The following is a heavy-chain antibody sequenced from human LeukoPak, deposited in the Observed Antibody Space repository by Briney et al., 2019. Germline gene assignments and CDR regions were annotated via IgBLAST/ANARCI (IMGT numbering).Heavy chain of an antibody. J-gene: IGHJ3*02. D-gene: IGHD3-22*01. CDR3: ARGLLYYEDAFDI. CDR1: GGSFSDYY. Sequence: PSETLSLTCAVYGGSFSDYYWSWIRQPPGKGLEWIGEINHSGSTNYNPSLKSRVTISVDTSKNQFSLKLSSVTAADTAVYYCARGLLYYEDAFDIWGQGTMVTVSS. CDR2: INHSGST. V-gene: IGHV4-34*01.